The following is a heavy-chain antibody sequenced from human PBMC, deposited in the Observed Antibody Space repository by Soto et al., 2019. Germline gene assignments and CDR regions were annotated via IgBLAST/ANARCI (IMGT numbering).Heavy chain of an antibody. D-gene: IGHD6-6*01. J-gene: IGHJ6*02. CDR3: AKVGSIAVYHYHYALDV. V-gene: IGHV3-33*03. CDR1: RFTFSNYG. CDR2: IWYDGSNK. Sequence: GGSLRLSCAASRFTFSNYGMHWVRQAPGKGLEWVAVIWYDGSNKYYGDSVKGRFSISRDNSRQTVYLQMDSLRAEDTAVYYCAKVGSIAVYHYHYALDVWGQGTTVTVSS.